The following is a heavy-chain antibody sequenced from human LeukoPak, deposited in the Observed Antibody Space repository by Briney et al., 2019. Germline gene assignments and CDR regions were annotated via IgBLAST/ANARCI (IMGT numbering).Heavy chain of an antibody. CDR1: GFTFSTYG. D-gene: IGHD2-21*01. CDR3: AREIARLMAFDI. J-gene: IGHJ3*02. CDR2: IWYDGSNK. V-gene: IGHV3-33*01. Sequence: GGSLRLSCAASGFTFSTYGMHWVRQAPAKGLEWVAVIWYDGSNKYYADSVRGRFTISRDNSKNTLYLQMNSLRAEDTAVCYCAREIARLMAFDIWGQGTMVTVSS.